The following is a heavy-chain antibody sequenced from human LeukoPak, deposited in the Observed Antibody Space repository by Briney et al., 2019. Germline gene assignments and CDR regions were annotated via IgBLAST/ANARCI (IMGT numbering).Heavy chain of an antibody. CDR1: GFTFSSNE. CDR3: ARDRLVGATRVGTFDI. V-gene: IGHV3-21*01. J-gene: IGHJ3*02. CDR2: ISGSSSYI. D-gene: IGHD1-26*01. Sequence: GGSLRLFCAASGFTFSSNEMNWVRQAPGKGLEWVSSISGSSSYIYYADSVKGRFTISRDNAKNSLYLQMSSLRAEDTAVYYCARDRLVGATRVGTFDIWGQGTMVTVSS.